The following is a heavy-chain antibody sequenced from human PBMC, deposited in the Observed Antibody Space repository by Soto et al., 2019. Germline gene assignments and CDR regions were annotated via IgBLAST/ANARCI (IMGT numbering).Heavy chain of an antibody. CDR3: AKQTARNVLRYCFDY. J-gene: IGHJ4*02. Sequence: AGGSLRLSCAASGFTFSSYAMSWVRQAPGKGLEWVSAISGSGGSTYYADSVKGRFTISRDNSKNTLYLQMNSLRAEDTAVYYCAKQTARNVLRYCFDYWGQGTLVTVSS. CDR2: ISGSGGST. D-gene: IGHD3-9*01. CDR1: GFTFSSYA. V-gene: IGHV3-23*01.